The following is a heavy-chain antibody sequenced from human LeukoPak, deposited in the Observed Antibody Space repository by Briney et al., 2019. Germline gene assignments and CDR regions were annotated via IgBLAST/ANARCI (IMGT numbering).Heavy chain of an antibody. CDR3: AKDKGGHGAFDI. CDR1: GFTFDDYA. D-gene: IGHD5-12*01. Sequence: PGRSLRHSCAASGFTFDDYAMHWVRQAPGKGLEWVSGISWNSGSIGYADSVKGRFTISRDNAKNSLYLQMNSLRAEDTALYYCAKDKGGHGAFDIWGQGTMVTVSS. J-gene: IGHJ3*02. CDR2: ISWNSGSI. V-gene: IGHV3-9*01.